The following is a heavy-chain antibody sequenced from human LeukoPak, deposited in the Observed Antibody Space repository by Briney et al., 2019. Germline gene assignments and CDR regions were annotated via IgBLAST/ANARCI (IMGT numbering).Heavy chain of an antibody. V-gene: IGHV4-59*12. CDR2: IYYSGST. CDR1: GGSISSYY. J-gene: IGHJ3*02. D-gene: IGHD3-9*01. Sequence: KPSETLSLTCTVSGGSISSYYWSWIRQPPGKGLEWIGYIYYSGSTNYNPSLKSRVTISVDTSKNQFSLKLSSVTAADTAVYYCARDKPIFWGPLDAFDIWGQGTMVTVSS. CDR3: ARDKPIFWGPLDAFDI.